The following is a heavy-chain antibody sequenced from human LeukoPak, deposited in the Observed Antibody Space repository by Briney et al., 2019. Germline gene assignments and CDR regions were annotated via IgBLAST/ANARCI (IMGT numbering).Heavy chain of an antibody. Sequence: ASVKVSCKASGYTFTSYAMNWVRQATGQGLEWMGWMNPNNGNTGYAQKFQGRVTMTRNTSISTAYMELSSLRSEDTAVYYCARMDYCSGDSCYSRSSNWFDPWGQGALVTVSS. CDR3: ARMDYCSGDSCYSRSSNWFDP. V-gene: IGHV1-8*02. CDR2: MNPNNGNT. CDR1: GYTFTSYA. J-gene: IGHJ5*02. D-gene: IGHD2-15*01.